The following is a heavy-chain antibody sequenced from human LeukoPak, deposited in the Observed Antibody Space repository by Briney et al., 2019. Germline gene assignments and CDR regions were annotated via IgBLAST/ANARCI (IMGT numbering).Heavy chain of an antibody. V-gene: IGHV3-30-3*01. J-gene: IGHJ5*02. CDR3: ARDSDYYDSSGHTELNWFDP. D-gene: IGHD3-22*01. CDR1: GFTFSSYA. Sequence: PGGSLRLSCAASGFTFSSYAMHWVRQAPGKGLEWVAVISYDGSNKYYADSVKGRFTISRDNSKNTLYLQMNSLRAEDTAVYYCARDSDYYDSSGHTELNWFDPWGQGTLVTVSS. CDR2: ISYDGSNK.